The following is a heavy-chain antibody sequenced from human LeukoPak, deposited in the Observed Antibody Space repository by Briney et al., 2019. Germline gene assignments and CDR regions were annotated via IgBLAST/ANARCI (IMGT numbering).Heavy chain of an antibody. J-gene: IGHJ4*02. D-gene: IGHD3-9*01. CDR3: ARGGSYYDILTGSPAFDY. CDR1: GGSFSNYY. CDR2: IYYSGST. V-gene: IGHV4-39*07. Sequence: SETLSLTCAVYGGSFSNYYWGWIRQPPGKGLEWIGSIYYSGSTYYNPSLKSRVTISVDTSKNQFSLKLSSVTAADTAVYYCARGGSYYDILTGSPAFDYWGQGTLVTVSS.